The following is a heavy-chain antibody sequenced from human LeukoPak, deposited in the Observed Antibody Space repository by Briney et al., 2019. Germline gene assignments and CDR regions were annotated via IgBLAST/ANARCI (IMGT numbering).Heavy chain of an antibody. V-gene: IGHV3-9*03. Sequence: GGSLRLSCAASGFTVSSNYMSWVRQAPGKGLEWVSGISWNSGSIGYADSVKGRFTISRDNAKNSLYLQMNSLRAEDMALYYCAKDLYSSSWKAFDIWGQGTMVTVSS. CDR1: GFTVSSNY. D-gene: IGHD6-13*01. J-gene: IGHJ3*02. CDR3: AKDLYSSSWKAFDI. CDR2: ISWNSGSI.